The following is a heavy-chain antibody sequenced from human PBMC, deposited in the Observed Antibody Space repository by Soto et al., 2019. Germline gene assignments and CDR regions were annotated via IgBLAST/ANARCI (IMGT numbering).Heavy chain of an antibody. CDR3: TRANCYSEG. V-gene: IGHV4-59*11. J-gene: IGHJ4*02. Sequence: QVQLQESGPGLVKPSETLSLTCSVSGGSISNHYWSWIRQPPGKGLEWIGYIYYNGNTNYNPSLKSPVTMSVDTSRNQISLTLTTVTASHTDVYFCTRANCYSEGWGQGTLVTVPS. D-gene: IGHD2-15*01. CDR1: GGSISNHY. CDR2: IYYNGNT.